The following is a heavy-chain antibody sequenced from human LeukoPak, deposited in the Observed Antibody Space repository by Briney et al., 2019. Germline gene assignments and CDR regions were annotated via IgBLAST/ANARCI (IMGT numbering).Heavy chain of an antibody. CDR3: ATGRGYSYGRFQRRGQNDY. J-gene: IGHJ4*02. D-gene: IGHD5-18*01. Sequence: PSETLSLTCAVYGGSFSGYYWSWIRQPPGKWLEWIGEINHSGSTNYNPSLKSRVTISVDTSKNQFSLKLSSVTAADTAVYYCATGRGYSYGRFQRRGQNDYWGQGTLVTVSS. CDR2: INHSGST. V-gene: IGHV4-34*01. CDR1: GGSFSGYY.